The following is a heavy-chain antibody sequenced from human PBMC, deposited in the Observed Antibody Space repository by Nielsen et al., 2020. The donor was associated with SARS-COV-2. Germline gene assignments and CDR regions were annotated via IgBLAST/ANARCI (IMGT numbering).Heavy chain of an antibody. D-gene: IGHD7-27*01. Sequence: SETLSLTCTVSGGSISSGDYYWSWIRQPPGKGLEWIGYTYYRGSTYYNPSLKSRVTISVDTSKNQFSLKLNSVTAADTAVYYCATKTGPFDYWGQGTLVTVSS. CDR2: TYYRGST. CDR3: ATKTGPFDY. J-gene: IGHJ4*02. CDR1: GGSISSGDYY. V-gene: IGHV4-30-4*01.